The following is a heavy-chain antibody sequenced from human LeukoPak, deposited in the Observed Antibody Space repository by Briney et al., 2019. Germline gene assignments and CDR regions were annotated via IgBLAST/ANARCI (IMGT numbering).Heavy chain of an antibody. CDR3: AGSVDGPGTVDF. D-gene: IGHD3-10*01. J-gene: IGHJ4*02. CDR2: IYCRGGT. CDR1: ARFMSSSRYY. V-gene: IGHV4-39*01. Sequence: PSEPLSLTCTVCARFMSSSRYYWGRIPQPPGKGLEWIGSIYCRGGTGYNPSLQSRAITSVDTSTTQFSLNRRSVTAAETAVYYCAGSVDGPGTVDFWGQASLVSVS.